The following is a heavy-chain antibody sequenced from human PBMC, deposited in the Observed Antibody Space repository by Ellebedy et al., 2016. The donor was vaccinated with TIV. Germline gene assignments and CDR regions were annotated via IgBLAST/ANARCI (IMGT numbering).Heavy chain of an antibody. CDR1: GFTVSSNY. Sequence: GESLKISCAASGFTVSSNYMTWVRQAPGKGLEWVPVIYSGGTTHYADSLKGRFTISRDNSKNTLYLQMNSLRAEDTAVYYCARDGDENCGGDCYYYYYGMDVWGQGTTVTVSS. J-gene: IGHJ6*02. D-gene: IGHD2-21*02. CDR3: ARDGDENCGGDCYYYYYGMDV. CDR2: IYSGGTT. V-gene: IGHV3-53*05.